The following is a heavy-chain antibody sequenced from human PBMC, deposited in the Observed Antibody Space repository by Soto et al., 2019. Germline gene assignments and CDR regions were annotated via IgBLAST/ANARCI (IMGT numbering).Heavy chain of an antibody. J-gene: IGHJ4*02. CDR3: ARDHYYDSSGYSPGY. CDR2: INAGNGNT. D-gene: IGHD3-22*01. CDR1: GYTFTSYA. V-gene: IGHV1-3*01. Sequence: ASGKVSCKASGYTFTSYAMHWVRQAPGQRLEWMGWINAGNGNTKYSQKFQGRVTITRDTSASTAYMELSSLRSEDTAVYYCARDHYYDSSGYSPGYWGQGTLVTVSS.